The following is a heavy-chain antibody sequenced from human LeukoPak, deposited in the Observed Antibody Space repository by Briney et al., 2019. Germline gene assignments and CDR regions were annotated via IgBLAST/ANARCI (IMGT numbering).Heavy chain of an antibody. J-gene: IGHJ4*02. D-gene: IGHD3-22*01. V-gene: IGHV3-74*01. Sequence: PGGSLRLSCAASGFTFSNYWMHWVRQAPGKGLVWVSRINSDARSTSYADSVKGRFTISRDNAKNSLYLQMNSLRAEDTAVYYCARYSSGYSTFDYWGQGTLVTVSS. CDR2: INSDARST. CDR1: GFTFSNYW. CDR3: ARYSSGYSTFDY.